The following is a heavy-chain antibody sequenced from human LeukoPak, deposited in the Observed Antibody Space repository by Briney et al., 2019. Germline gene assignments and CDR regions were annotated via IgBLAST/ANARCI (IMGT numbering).Heavy chain of an antibody. CDR1: GFTFSSYA. V-gene: IGHV3-48*04. CDR3: ARDRGQWEPFSLVDYYDY. Sequence: PGGSLRLSCAASGFTFSSYAMSWVRQAPGKGLEWVSYISSSSSTIYYADSVKGRFTISRDNAKNSLYLQMNSLRAEDTAVYYCARDRGQWEPFSLVDYYDYWGQGTLVTVSS. D-gene: IGHD1-26*01. CDR2: ISSSSSTI. J-gene: IGHJ4*02.